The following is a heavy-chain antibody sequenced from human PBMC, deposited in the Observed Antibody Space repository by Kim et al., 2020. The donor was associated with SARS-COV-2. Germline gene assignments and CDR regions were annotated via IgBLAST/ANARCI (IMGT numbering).Heavy chain of an antibody. V-gene: IGHV1-45*02. CDR1: GYTFTYRY. Sequence: SVKVSCKASGYTFTYRYLHWVRQAPGQALEWMGWITPFNGNTNYAQKFQDRVTITRDRSMSTAYMELSSLRSEDTAMYYCARSRDYYGSGSPRPDAFDIWGQGTMVTVSS. D-gene: IGHD3-10*01. J-gene: IGHJ3*02. CDR2: ITPFNGNT. CDR3: ARSRDYYGSGSPRPDAFDI.